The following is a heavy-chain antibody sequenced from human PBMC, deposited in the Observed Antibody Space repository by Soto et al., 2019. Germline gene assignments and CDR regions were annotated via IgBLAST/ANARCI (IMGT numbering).Heavy chain of an antibody. Sequence: QVQLVQSGAAVKKPGSSVKVSCKASGGTFSSYAISWVRQAPGQGLEWMGGIIPIFGTANYAQKFQGRVTITADESTSTAYMELSSLRSEDTAVYYCARPETLYYDFWSGYALGYWGQGTLVTVSS. V-gene: IGHV1-69*01. CDR1: GGTFSSYA. CDR2: IIPIFGTA. J-gene: IGHJ4*02. CDR3: ARPETLYYDFWSGYALGY. D-gene: IGHD3-3*01.